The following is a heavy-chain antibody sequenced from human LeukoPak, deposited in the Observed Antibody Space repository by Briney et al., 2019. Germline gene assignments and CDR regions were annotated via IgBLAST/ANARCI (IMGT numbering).Heavy chain of an antibody. D-gene: IGHD6-19*01. J-gene: IGHJ4*02. CDR1: GGSISSHY. CDR2: IYYSGST. CDR3: ARDGTTGVAGDY. V-gene: IGHV4-59*11. Sequence: SETLSLTCTVSGGSISSHYWGWIRQPPGKGLEWIGYIYYSGSTNYNPSLKSRVTISVDTSKNQFSLKLSSVTAADTAVYYCARDGTTGVAGDYWGQGTLVTVSS.